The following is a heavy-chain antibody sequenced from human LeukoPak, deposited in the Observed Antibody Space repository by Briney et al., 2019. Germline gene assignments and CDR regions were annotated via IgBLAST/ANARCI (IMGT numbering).Heavy chain of an antibody. V-gene: IGHV4-39*01. CDR1: GGSISSSSYY. Sequence: PSETLSLTCTVSGGSISSSSYYWGWIRQPPGKGLEWIGSIYYSGSTYYNPSLKSRVTISVDTSKNQFSLKLSSVTAADTAVYYCARPVRMYYYGSGTPIGGFAFDIWGQGTMVTVSS. J-gene: IGHJ3*02. D-gene: IGHD3-10*01. CDR3: ARPVRMYYYGSGTPIGGFAFDI. CDR2: IYYSGST.